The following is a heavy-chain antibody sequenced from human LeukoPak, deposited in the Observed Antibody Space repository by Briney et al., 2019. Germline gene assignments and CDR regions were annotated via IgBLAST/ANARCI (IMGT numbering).Heavy chain of an antibody. CDR1: GFTFSSYE. CDR2: ISSSSSYI. CDR3: ASGGRGYYDSSGYYPGY. D-gene: IGHD3-22*01. V-gene: IGHV3-21*01. Sequence: GGSLRLSCAASGFTFSSYEINWVRQAPGKGLEWVSSISSSSSYIYYADSVKGRFTISRDNAKNSLYLQMNSLRAEDTAVYYCASGGRGYYDSSGYYPGYWGQGTLVTVSS. J-gene: IGHJ4*02.